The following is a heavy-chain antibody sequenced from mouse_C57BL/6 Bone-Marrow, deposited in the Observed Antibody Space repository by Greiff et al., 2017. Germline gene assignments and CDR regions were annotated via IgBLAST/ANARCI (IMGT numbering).Heavy chain of an antibody. V-gene: IGHV1-50*01. D-gene: IGHD2-4*01. CDR3: ARGDYYDYDGGFAY. Sequence: QVQLKQPGAELVKPGASVKLSCKASGYTFTSYWMQWVKQRPGQGLEWIGEIDPSDSYTNYNQKFKGKATLTVDTSSSTAYMQLSSLTSEDSAVYYCARGDYYDYDGGFAYWGQGTLVTVSA. CDR2: IDPSDSYT. CDR1: GYTFTSYW. J-gene: IGHJ3*01.